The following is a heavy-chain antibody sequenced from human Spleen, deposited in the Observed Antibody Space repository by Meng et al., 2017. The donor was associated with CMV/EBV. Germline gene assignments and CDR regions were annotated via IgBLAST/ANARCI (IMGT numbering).Heavy chain of an antibody. D-gene: IGHD3-10*01. J-gene: IGHJ3*02. CDR1: GMNYNTYW. CDR3: AREPGRASIDM. Sequence: GESLKISCSVSGMNYNTYWLHWVRQVPGKGLVWLSHIYSDGISTRYAYFVKGRFTISRDNTNNNLDLQMNGLRVEDTAVYYCAREPGRASIDMWGQGTMVTVSS. V-gene: IGHV3-74*01. CDR2: IYSDGIST.